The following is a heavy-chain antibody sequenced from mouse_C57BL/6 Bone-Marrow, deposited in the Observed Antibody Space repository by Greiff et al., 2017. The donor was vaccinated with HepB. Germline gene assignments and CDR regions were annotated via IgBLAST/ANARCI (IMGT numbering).Heavy chain of an antibody. Sequence: QVQLQQPGAELVMPGASVKLSCKASGYTFTSYWMHWVKQRPGQGLEWIGEIDPSDSYTNYNQKFKGKSTLTVDNASSTAYMQLSSLTSEDSAVYYCAREGLDSSGAWFAYWGQGTLVTVSA. CDR1: GYTFTSYW. D-gene: IGHD3-2*02. CDR3: AREGLDSSGAWFAY. J-gene: IGHJ3*01. CDR2: IDPSDSYT. V-gene: IGHV1-69*01.